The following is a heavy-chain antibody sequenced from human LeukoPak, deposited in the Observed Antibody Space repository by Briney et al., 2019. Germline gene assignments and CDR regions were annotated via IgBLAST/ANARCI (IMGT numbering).Heavy chain of an antibody. J-gene: IGHJ6*02. V-gene: IGHV3-7*04. Sequence: GGSLRLSCAASGFTFSNHWMTWVRQAPGKGPEWVANMNQDGSKRYYVDSVKGRFTISRDNAKNSLYLQMNSLRLEDTALYYCARANAMDVWGQGTTVTVSS. CDR3: ARANAMDV. CDR1: GFTFSNHW. CDR2: MNQDGSKR.